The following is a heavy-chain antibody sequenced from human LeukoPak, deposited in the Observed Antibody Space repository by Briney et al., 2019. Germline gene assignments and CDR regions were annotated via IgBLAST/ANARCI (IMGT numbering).Heavy chain of an antibody. D-gene: IGHD4-11*01. V-gene: IGHV4-61*02. Sequence: SETLSLTCTVSGGSISSSSYYWSWIRQPAGKGLEWIGRIYSSGSTNYNPSLKSRVTMSVDTSKNQFSLKLSSVTAADAAVYYCARLSTVTTSFDYWGQGTLVTVSS. J-gene: IGHJ4*02. CDR3: ARLSTVTTSFDY. CDR2: IYSSGST. CDR1: GGSISSSSYY.